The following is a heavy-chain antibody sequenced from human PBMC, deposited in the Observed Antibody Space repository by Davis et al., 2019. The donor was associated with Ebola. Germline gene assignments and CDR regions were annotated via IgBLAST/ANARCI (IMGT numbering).Heavy chain of an antibody. CDR2: ITSSSSHI. CDR3: VRGGSRGGDY. D-gene: IGHD3-16*01. V-gene: IGHV3-21*01. J-gene: IGHJ4*02. CDR1: GFNFNTYA. Sequence: GESLKISCAASGFNFNTYAMNWVRQAPGKGLEWVSSITSSSSHIYYADSVKGRFTISRDNAKNSLYLQMNSLRVDDTAVYYCVRGGSRGGDYWGQGTLATVSS.